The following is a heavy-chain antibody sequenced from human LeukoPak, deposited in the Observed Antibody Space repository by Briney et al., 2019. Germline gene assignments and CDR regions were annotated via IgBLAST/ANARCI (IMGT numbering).Heavy chain of an antibody. CDR2: ISGSAGST. D-gene: IGHD3-3*01. J-gene: IGHJ4*02. CDR1: GFTFSSYA. V-gene: IGHV3-23*01. Sequence: GGSLRLSCAASGFTFSSYAMSWVRQAPGKGLEWVSAISGSAGSTYYADSVKGRFTISRDNSKNTLYLQMNSLRAEDTAVYYCAKEGFYDFWSGYSYPLLWGQGTLVTVSS. CDR3: AKEGFYDFWSGYSYPLL.